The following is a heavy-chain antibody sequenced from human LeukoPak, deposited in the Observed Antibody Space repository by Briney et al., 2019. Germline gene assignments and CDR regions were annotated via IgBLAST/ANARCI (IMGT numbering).Heavy chain of an antibody. CDR3: ARGVERQLVPFGY. D-gene: IGHD6-13*01. J-gene: IGHJ4*02. Sequence: SETLSLTCTVSGGSISSYYWSWIRQPPGKGLEWIGYIYYSGSTNYNPSLKSRVTISVDTSKNQFSLKLSSVTAADTAVYYCARGVERQLVPFGYWGQGTLVTVSS. CDR2: IYYSGST. CDR1: GGSISSYY. V-gene: IGHV4-59*01.